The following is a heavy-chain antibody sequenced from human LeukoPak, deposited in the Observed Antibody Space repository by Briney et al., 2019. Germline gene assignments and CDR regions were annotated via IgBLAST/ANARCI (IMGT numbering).Heavy chain of an antibody. V-gene: IGHV4-34*01. CDR2: INHSGST. CDR3: AISSANCSSTSCYIGY. Sequence: PSETLSLTCAVYGGSFSGYYWSWIRQPPGKGLEWIGEINHSGSTNYNPSLKSRVTISVDTSKNQFSLKLSSVTAADTAVYYCAISSANCSSTSCYIGYWGQGTLVTVSS. CDR1: GGSFSGYY. J-gene: IGHJ4*02. D-gene: IGHD2-2*02.